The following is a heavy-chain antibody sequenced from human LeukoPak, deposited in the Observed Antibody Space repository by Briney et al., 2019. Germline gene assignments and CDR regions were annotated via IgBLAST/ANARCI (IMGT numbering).Heavy chain of an antibody. CDR1: GFTFSSYA. CDR2: ISGSGGST. CDR3: AKPERGYLLYYYMDV. D-gene: IGHD3-3*01. Sequence: GGSLRLSCAASGFTFSSYAMSWVRQAPGKGLEWVSAISGSGGSTYYADSVKGRFTISRDNSKNTLYLQMNSLRAEYTAVYYCAKPERGYLLYYYMDVWGKGTTVTVSS. J-gene: IGHJ6*03. V-gene: IGHV3-23*01.